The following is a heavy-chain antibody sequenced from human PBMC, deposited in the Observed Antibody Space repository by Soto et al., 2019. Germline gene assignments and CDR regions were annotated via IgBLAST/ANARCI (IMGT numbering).Heavy chain of an antibody. V-gene: IGHV4-31*03. CDR2: IYYSGSS. CDR1: GGSISSGSYH. Sequence: LSLTCTVSGGSISSGSYHWISIRQHPGKGLEWTGNIYYSGSSYYNPSLKSRATISIDTPKDQFSLRLGSVTAADTAVYYCARVGGSSYYFRLDGWGRGTLVTVSS. J-gene: IGHJ4*02. CDR3: ARVGGSSYYFRLDG. D-gene: IGHD1-26*01.